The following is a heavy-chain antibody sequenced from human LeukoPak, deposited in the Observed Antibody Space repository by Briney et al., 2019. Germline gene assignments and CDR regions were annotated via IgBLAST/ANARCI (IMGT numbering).Heavy chain of an antibody. CDR2: IYHSGST. CDR3: ARPMVRGVMGAFDI. CDR1: GGSISSSNW. Sequence: SGTLSLTCAVSGGSISSSNWWSWVRQPPGKGLEWIGEIYHSGSTNYNPSLKSRVTISVDRSKNQFSLKLSSVTAADTAVYYCARPMVRGVMGAFDIWGQGTMVTVSS. D-gene: IGHD3-10*01. J-gene: IGHJ3*02. V-gene: IGHV4-4*02.